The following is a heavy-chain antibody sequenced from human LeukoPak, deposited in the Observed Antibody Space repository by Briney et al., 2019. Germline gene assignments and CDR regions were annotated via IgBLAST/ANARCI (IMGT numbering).Heavy chain of an antibody. D-gene: IGHD1-20*01. J-gene: IGHJ4*02. CDR2: INHSGST. CDR3: ARETNWTFDY. CDR1: GGSFSGYY. V-gene: IGHV4-34*01. Sequence: SETLSLTCAVYGGSFSGYYWSWIRQPPGKGLEWIGEINHSGSTNYNPSLKSRVTISVDTSKSQFSLKLSSVTAADTAVYYCARETNWTFDYWGQGTLVTVSS.